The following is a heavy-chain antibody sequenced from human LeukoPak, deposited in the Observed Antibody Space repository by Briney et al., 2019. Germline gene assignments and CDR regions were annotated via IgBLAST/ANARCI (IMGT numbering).Heavy chain of an antibody. V-gene: IGHV3-21*01. Sequence: GGSLRLSCAASGFTFSSYSMNWVRQAPGKGLEWVSSISSTGTYIYYADSMKGRFTISRDNAKNSLYLQMNGLRAEDTAIYYCARDRIGDYLGQGTLVTVSS. J-gene: IGHJ4*02. CDR1: GFTFSSYS. CDR3: ARDRIGDY. D-gene: IGHD2-15*01. CDR2: ISSTGTYI.